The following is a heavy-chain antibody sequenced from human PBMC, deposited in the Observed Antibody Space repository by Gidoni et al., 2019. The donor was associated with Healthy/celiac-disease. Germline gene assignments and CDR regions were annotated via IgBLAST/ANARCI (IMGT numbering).Heavy chain of an antibody. Sequence: QVQLVESGGGVVQTGRSLRISCAASGFTFSSYAMHWVRQAPGKGLEWVAVISYDGSNKYYADSVKGRFTISRDNSKNTLYLQMNSLRAEDTAVYYCARESGSLIDYWGQGTLVTVSS. V-gene: IGHV3-30-3*01. CDR2: ISYDGSNK. CDR3: ARESGSLIDY. D-gene: IGHD3-10*01. CDR1: GFTFSSYA. J-gene: IGHJ4*02.